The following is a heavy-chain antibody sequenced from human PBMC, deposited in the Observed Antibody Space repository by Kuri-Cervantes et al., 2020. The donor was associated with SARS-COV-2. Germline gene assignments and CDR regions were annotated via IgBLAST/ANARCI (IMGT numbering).Heavy chain of an antibody. CDR2: INHSGST. D-gene: IGHD2-2*01. CDR1: GGSFSGYY. V-gene: IGHV4-34*01. Sequence: SETLSLTCAVFGGSFSGYYWSWIRQSPGKGLEWIGKINHSGSTNYNLSLSSRVTISVDMSKNQFSLRLSSVTAADTAMYYCARGREGVVPATILGLGYFLYFSMDVWGKGTSVTGSS. CDR3: ARGREGVVPATILGLGYFLYFSMDV. J-gene: IGHJ6*03.